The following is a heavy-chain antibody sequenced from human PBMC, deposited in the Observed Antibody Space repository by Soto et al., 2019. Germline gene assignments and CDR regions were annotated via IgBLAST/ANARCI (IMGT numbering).Heavy chain of an antibody. D-gene: IGHD3-3*01. CDR1: GYTFTGYY. CDR3: AREPNYDFWSGPVDY. Sequence: GASVKVSCKASGYTFTGYYMHWVRQAPGQGLEWMGWINPNSGGTNYAQKFQGRVTMTRDTSISTAYMGLSRLRSDDTAVYYCAREPNYDFWSGPVDYWGQGTLVTVSS. J-gene: IGHJ4*02. V-gene: IGHV1-2*02. CDR2: INPNSGGT.